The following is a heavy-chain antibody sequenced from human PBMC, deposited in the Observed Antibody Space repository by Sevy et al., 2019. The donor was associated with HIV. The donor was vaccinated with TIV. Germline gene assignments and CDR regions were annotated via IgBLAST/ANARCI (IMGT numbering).Heavy chain of an antibody. D-gene: IGHD3-10*01. V-gene: IGHV3-48*02. CDR2: IRSSSEII. Sequence: GGALRLSCAASGFTFSTYSMNWVRQTPGKGLEWVSYIRSSSEIIFYADSVKGRFTISRDNAKNSLYLQMNSLRDEDTAVYYCARDLSEPSAGFDTWGQGTLVTVSS. CDR3: ARDLSEPSAGFDT. J-gene: IGHJ5*02. CDR1: GFTFSTYS.